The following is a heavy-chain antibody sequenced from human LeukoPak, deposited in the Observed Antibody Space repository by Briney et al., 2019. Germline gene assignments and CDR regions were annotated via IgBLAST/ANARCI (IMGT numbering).Heavy chain of an antibody. Sequence: ASVKVSCKASGYTFTSYDINWVRQATGQGLEWMGWMNPNSGNTGYAQKFQGRVTMTRNTSISTAYMELSSLRSEDTAVYYCGLMVRGVIMGIDYWGQGTLVTVSS. CDR2: MNPNSGNT. V-gene: IGHV1-8*01. CDR1: GYTFTSYD. D-gene: IGHD3-10*01. J-gene: IGHJ4*02. CDR3: GLMVRGVIMGIDY.